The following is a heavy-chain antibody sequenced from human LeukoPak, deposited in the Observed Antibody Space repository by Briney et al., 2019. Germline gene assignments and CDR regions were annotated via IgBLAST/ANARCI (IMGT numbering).Heavy chain of an antibody. D-gene: IGHD5-12*01. J-gene: IGHJ3*02. Sequence: SETLSLTCTVSGGSISSYYWSWIRQPPGKGLEWIRYIYYSGSTNYNPSLKSRVTISVDTSKNQFSLKLSSVPAADTAVYYCARSCRILDIVATIRARLGGNGFDIWGQGTMVTVSS. CDR3: ARSCRILDIVATIRARLGGNGFDI. V-gene: IGHV4-59*01. CDR2: IYYSGST. CDR1: GGSISSYY.